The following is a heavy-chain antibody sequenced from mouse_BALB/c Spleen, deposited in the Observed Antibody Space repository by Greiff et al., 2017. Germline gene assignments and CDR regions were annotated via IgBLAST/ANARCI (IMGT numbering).Heavy chain of an antibody. CDR3: ASGGFTNFDY. J-gene: IGHJ2*01. Sequence: QVQLKQSGAELVRPGSSVKISCKASGYAFSSYWMNWVKQRPGQGLEWIGQIYPGDGDTNYNGKFKGKATLTADKSSSTAYMQLSSLTSEDSAVYFCASGGFTNFDYWGQGTTLTVSS. CDR1: GYAFSSYW. CDR2: IYPGDGDT. V-gene: IGHV1-80*01. D-gene: IGHD1-1*01.